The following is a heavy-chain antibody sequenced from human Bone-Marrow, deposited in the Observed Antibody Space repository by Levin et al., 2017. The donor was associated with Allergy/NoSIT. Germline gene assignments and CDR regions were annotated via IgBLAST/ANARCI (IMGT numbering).Heavy chain of an antibody. D-gene: IGHD4-17*01. V-gene: IGHV3-30-3*01. Sequence: GGSLRLPCAASGFTFSSYAMHWVRQAPGKGLEWVAVISYDGSNKYYADSVKGRFTISRDNSKNTLYLQMNSLRAEDTAVYYCARGGDYPFDYWGQGTLVTVSS. CDR1: GFTFSSYA. CDR2: ISYDGSNK. J-gene: IGHJ4*02. CDR3: ARGGDYPFDY.